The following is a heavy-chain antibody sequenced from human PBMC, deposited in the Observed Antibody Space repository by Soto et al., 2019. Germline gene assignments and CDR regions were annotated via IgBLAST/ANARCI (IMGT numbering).Heavy chain of an antibody. V-gene: IGHV3-23*01. D-gene: IGHD3-10*01. CDR3: AKRRYYYGSGSSADY. CDR1: GFTFISYA. CDR2: ISGSGGST. Sequence: GGSLRVSCAASGFTFISYAMSWVRQAPGKGLEWVSAISGSGGSTYYADSVKGRFTISRDNSKNTLYLQMNSLRAEDTAVYYCAKRRYYYGSGSSADYWGQGTLVTVSS. J-gene: IGHJ4*02.